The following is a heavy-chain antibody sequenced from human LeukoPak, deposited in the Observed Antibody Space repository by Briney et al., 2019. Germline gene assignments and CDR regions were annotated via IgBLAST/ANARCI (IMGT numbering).Heavy chain of an antibody. CDR1: GFTFSSYG. D-gene: IGHD1-7*01. J-gene: IGHJ6*02. CDR3: AKGSELRMGYYGMDV. CDR2: ISYDGSNK. V-gene: IGHV3-30*18. Sequence: GGSLRLSCAASGFTFSSYGMHWVRQAPGKGLEWVAVISYDGSNKYYADSVKGRFTISRDNSKNTLYLQMNSLRAEDTAVYYCAKGSELRMGYYGMDVWGQGTTVTVSS.